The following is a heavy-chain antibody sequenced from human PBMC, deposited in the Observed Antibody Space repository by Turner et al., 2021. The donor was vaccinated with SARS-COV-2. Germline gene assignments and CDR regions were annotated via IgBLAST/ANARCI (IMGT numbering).Heavy chain of an antibody. Sequence: QVQLVESGGGVVQPGRSLRLSCAASGFTFSSYAMHWVRQAPGKGLEWVALISYDGSNKYYADSVKGRFTISRDNSKNTLYLQMNSLRAEDTAVYDCARDGGGWFDPWGQGTLVTVSS. D-gene: IGHD3-16*01. CDR1: GFTFSSYA. J-gene: IGHJ5*02. CDR3: ARDGGGWFDP. CDR2: ISYDGSNK. V-gene: IGHV3-30*04.